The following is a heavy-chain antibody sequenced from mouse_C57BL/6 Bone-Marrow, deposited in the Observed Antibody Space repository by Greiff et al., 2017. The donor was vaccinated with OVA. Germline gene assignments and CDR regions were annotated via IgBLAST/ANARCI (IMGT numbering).Heavy chain of an antibody. D-gene: IGHD1-1*01. V-gene: IGHV1-7*01. CDR1: GYTFTSYW. CDR3: ASHYYGSSYAAY. CDR2: INPSSGYT. Sequence: QVHVKQSGAELAKPGASVKLSCKASGYTFTSYWMHWVKQRPGQGLEWIGYINPSSGYTKYNQKFKDKATLTADKSSSTAYMQLSSLTDEDSAVYYCASHYYGSSYAAYWGQGTLVTVSA. J-gene: IGHJ3*01.